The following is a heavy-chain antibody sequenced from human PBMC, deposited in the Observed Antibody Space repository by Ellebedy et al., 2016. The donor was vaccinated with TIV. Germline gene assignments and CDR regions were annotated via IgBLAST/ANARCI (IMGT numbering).Heavy chain of an antibody. CDR1: GFTFSSYG. V-gene: IGHV3-30*03. CDR2: ISYDGSNK. J-gene: IGHJ2*01. Sequence: GESLKISCAASGFTFSSYGMHWVRQAPGKGLEWVAVISYDGSNKYYADSVKGRFTISRDNSKNTLYLQMNSLRSEDTAVYYCARRVVTAQGYFDLWGRGTLVTVSS. D-gene: IGHD2-21*02. CDR3: ARRVVTAQGYFDL.